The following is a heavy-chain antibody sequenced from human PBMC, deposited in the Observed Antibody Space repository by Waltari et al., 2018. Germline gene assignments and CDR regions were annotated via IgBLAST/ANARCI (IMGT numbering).Heavy chain of an antibody. CDR2: ISAGGGDT. CDR3: AKGKGNGDFPFDY. D-gene: IGHD4-17*01. CDR1: GFTFTTYA. Sequence: EVQLVQSGGGLVQPGGSLRLSCAASGFTFTTYAISWVRQAPGKGLEWVSRISAGGGDTYYADSVRGRFTISRDNSKNTLSLQMNSLRAEDTAIYYCAKGKGNGDFPFDYWGQGTLVTVSS. J-gene: IGHJ4*02. V-gene: IGHV3-23*04.